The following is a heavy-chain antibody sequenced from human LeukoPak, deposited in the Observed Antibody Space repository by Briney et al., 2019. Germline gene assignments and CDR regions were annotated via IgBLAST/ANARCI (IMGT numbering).Heavy chain of an antibody. D-gene: IGHD2-2*01. CDR3: AKGVIVVVPAAAVFDY. CDR1: GFTFSSYA. CDR2: ISGSGGST. Sequence: PGGSLRLSCAASGFTFSSYAMSWVRQAPGEGLEWVSAISGSGGSTYYADSVKGRFTISRDNSKNTLYLQMNSLRAEDTAVYYCAKGVIVVVPAAAVFDYWGQGTLVTVSS. J-gene: IGHJ4*02. V-gene: IGHV3-23*01.